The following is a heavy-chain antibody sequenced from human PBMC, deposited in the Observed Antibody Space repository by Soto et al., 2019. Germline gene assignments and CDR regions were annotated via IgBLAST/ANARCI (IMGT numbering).Heavy chain of an antibody. CDR1: GGSISSSSYY. CDR2: IYYSGST. J-gene: IGHJ5*02. CDR3: ARRRDYGGSPGQFDP. D-gene: IGHD4-17*01. V-gene: IGHV4-39*01. Sequence: PSETLSLTCTVSGGSISSSSYYRGWIRQPPGKGLEWIGSIYYSGSTYYNPSLKSRVTISVDTSKNQFSLKLSSVTAADTAVYYCARRRDYGGSPGQFDPWGQGTLVTVSS.